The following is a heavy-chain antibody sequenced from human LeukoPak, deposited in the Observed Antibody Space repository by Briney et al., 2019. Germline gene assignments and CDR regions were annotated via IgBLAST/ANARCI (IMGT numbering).Heavy chain of an antibody. CDR2: ISYDGSNK. Sequence: GGSLRLSCIASRFTFSNYGMHWVRQAPGKGLEWVAVISYDGSNKYYADSVKGRFTISRDNSKNTLYLQMNSLSAEDTAVYYCARECDSSSWYDLDYWGQGTLVTVSS. CDR1: RFTFSNYG. D-gene: IGHD6-13*01. CDR3: ARECDSSSWYDLDY. V-gene: IGHV3-30*03. J-gene: IGHJ4*02.